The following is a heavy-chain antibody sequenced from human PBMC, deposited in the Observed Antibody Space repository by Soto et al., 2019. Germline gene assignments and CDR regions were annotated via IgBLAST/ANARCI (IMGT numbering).Heavy chain of an antibody. D-gene: IGHD4-4*01. CDR2: FFPIFATS. Sequence: QVHLVQSGAEVKKPGSSVKVSCKASGGPFKSFAITWVGQAPGQGLEWMGGFFPIFATSHYAQRFQARVTITVDESTTTSYMELTSLTSEDTAVYYCTRADYSNDNWFDPWGQGTLVTVSS. V-gene: IGHV1-69*01. CDR3: TRADYSNDNWFDP. CDR1: GGPFKSFA. J-gene: IGHJ5*02.